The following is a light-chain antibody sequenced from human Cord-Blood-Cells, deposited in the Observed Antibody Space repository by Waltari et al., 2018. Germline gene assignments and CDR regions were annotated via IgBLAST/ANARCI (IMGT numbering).Light chain of an antibody. Sequence: QSVLTQPPSASGTPGQRVTISCSGSSSNLGSHYVYLYQQLPGTAPKLLIYRNNQRPSGVPDRFSGSKSGTSASLAISGLRSEDEADYYCAAWDDSLSGVVFGGGTKLTVL. J-gene: IGLJ2*01. V-gene: IGLV1-47*01. CDR3: AAWDDSLSGVV. CDR1: SSNLGSHY. CDR2: RNN.